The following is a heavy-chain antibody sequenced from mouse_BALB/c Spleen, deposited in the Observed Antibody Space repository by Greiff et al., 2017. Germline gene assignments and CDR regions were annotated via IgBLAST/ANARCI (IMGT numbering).Heavy chain of an antibody. CDR1: GYTFTSYW. J-gene: IGHJ4*01. D-gene: IGHD1-1*01. CDR3: ARDYYGSSPMDY. CDR2: IYPGDGDT. Sequence: QVQLQQSGAELARPGASVKLSCKASGYTFTSYWMQWVKQRPGQGLEWIGAIYPGDGDTRYTQKFKGKATLTADKSSSTAYMQLSSLASEDSAVYYCARDYYGSSPMDYWGQGTSVTVSS. V-gene: IGHV1-87*01.